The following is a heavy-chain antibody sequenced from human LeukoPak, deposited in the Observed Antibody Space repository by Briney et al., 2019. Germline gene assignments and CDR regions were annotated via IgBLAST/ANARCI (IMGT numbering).Heavy chain of an antibody. Sequence: PGGSLRLSCAASGFTFDDYAMHWVRQAPGKGLEWVSGISWNSGSIGYADSVKGRFTISRDNAKNSLYLQMNSLRAEDTALCYCVKDATTLVKYFDYWGQGTLVTVSS. CDR2: ISWNSGSI. J-gene: IGHJ4*02. CDR3: VKDATTLVKYFDY. CDR1: GFTFDDYA. V-gene: IGHV3-9*01. D-gene: IGHD5-18*01.